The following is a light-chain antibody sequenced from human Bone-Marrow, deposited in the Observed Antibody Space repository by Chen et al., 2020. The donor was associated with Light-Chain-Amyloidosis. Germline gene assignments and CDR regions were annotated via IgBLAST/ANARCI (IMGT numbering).Light chain of an antibody. Sequence: QSALTQPASVSGSPGQSITSSCTGTSSDVGSYNLVSWYQQHPGKAPNLMISEVSKRPSGVSHHFSGSKSGNTASLTISGLQAEDEPDYYCCSYTGGSTYVFADVTKVTVL. CDR2: EVS. CDR1: SSDVGSYNL. J-gene: IGLJ1*01. CDR3: CSYTGGSTYV. V-gene: IGLV2-23*02.